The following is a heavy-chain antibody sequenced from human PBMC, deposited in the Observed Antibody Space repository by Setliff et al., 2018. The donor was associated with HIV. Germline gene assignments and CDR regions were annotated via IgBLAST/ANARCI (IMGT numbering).Heavy chain of an antibody. Sequence: SETLSLTCTVSGGSISSGGYYWSWIRQHPGKGLEWIGYIYYRGSTHYNPSLKSRVTISVDTSKNQFSLKLSSVTAADTAVYYCARAVTTLTAPTHFDYWGQGTLVTSPQ. D-gene: IGHD4-17*01. J-gene: IGHJ4*02. V-gene: IGHV4-31*03. CDR2: IYYRGST. CDR1: GGSISSGGYY. CDR3: ARAVTTLTAPTHFDY.